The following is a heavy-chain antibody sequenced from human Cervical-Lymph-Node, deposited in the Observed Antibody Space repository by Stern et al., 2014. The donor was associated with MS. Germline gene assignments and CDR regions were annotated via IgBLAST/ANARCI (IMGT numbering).Heavy chain of an antibody. D-gene: IGHD3-22*01. CDR1: GYRFTSYE. V-gene: IGHV1-8*01. CDR3: ARGVTRIVVRSGPGFGY. J-gene: IGHJ4*02. CDR2: VNPMNEKR. Sequence: VQLVESGAEVKKPGASVKVSCKTSGYRFTSYEIHWVRQAPGQGLEWMGWVNPMNEKRGYAQKVEGRVTMTWNSSIGTVYMELKSLKPEDTAVYYGARGVTRIVVRSGPGFGYWGQGTQITVSA.